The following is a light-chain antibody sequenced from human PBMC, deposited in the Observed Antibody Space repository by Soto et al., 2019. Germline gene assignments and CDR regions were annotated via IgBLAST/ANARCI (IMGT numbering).Light chain of an antibody. Sequence: DIQLTQSPSTLSASVGDRVTITCRASQSIGVWLTWYQQKPGKAPKFLIYKTSTLESGVPSRFSGSGSGTEFTLTIGSLQPDDFATYHCQYYYNYSWTFGQGTKVEIK. J-gene: IGKJ1*01. V-gene: IGKV1-5*03. CDR2: KTS. CDR3: QYYYNYSWT. CDR1: QSIGVW.